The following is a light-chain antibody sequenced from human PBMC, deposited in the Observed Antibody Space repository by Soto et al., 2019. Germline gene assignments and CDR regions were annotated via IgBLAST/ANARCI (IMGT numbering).Light chain of an antibody. CDR3: QHYVSSPLS. CDR2: GAS. Sequence: IVLTQSPGTLSLSPGERATLSCRASQRIIATHLAWYQQRPGQAPRLLLYGASSRSTGIPDRFSGSGSGTDCTLTISRVEPEDFAVFYCQHYVSSPLSFGGGTKVEIK. J-gene: IGKJ4*01. V-gene: IGKV3-20*01. CDR1: QRIIATH.